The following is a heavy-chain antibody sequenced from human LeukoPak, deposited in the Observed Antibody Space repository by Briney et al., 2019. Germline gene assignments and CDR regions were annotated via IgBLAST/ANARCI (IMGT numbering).Heavy chain of an antibody. CDR1: GFTFSDHY. Sequence: GGSLRLSCAASGFTFSDHYMDWECQAPGKGLEWVGRTRNKAKSYTTEYAASVKGRFTISRDGSKSSLYLQMKSLKTEDTAMYYCTRVTTLTDYYYDYWGQGTLVTVSS. CDR2: TRNKAKSYTT. V-gene: IGHV3-72*01. J-gene: IGHJ4*02. D-gene: IGHD4-17*01. CDR3: TRVTTLTDYYYDY.